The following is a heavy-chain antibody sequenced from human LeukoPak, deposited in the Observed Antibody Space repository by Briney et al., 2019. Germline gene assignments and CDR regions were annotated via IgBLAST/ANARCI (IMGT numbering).Heavy chain of an antibody. V-gene: IGHV1-2*02. Sequence: GASVKVSCKASGYTFTDYYMHWVRQAPGQGLEWIGWISPDSGRTGFAQKFQGRVAMTRDTSISTAYMELSRLGYDDTAVYYCARDTRSPYLQYYFDYWGQGTLVTVSS. CDR2: ISPDSGRT. CDR3: ARDTRSPYLQYYFDY. CDR1: GYTFTDYY. J-gene: IGHJ4*02. D-gene: IGHD5-24*01.